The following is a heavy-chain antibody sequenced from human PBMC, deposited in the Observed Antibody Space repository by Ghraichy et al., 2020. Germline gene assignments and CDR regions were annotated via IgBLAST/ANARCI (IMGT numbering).Heavy chain of an antibody. J-gene: IGHJ4*02. CDR3: ATSEVGTTPFDS. Sequence: SETLSLICNVSGASISDHYWSWIRQPAGKGLEYIGRMSITENTYYSPALQSRILMSVDTSKNQFSLRLDSVTAADTAVYYCATSEVGTTPFDSWGQGTLVTVSS. CDR2: MSITENT. V-gene: IGHV4-4*07. D-gene: IGHD1-26*01. CDR1: GASISDHY.